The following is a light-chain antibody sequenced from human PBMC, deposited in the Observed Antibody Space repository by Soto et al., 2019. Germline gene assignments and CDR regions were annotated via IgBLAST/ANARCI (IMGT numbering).Light chain of an antibody. CDR1: DSIHRW. CDR2: DTS. J-gene: IGKJ1*01. Sequence: DIQMAQSPSTLSASMGDRVTITCRASDSIHRWLAWYQRKPGQAARLLIYDTSTLKSGVPSRFSGSGSGTEFNLTIANLQPDDFATYFCHQYNSYSWTFGQGTKV. V-gene: IGKV1-5*01. CDR3: HQYNSYSWT.